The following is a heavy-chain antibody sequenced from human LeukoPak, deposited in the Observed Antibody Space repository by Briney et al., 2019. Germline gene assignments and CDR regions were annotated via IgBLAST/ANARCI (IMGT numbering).Heavy chain of an antibody. CDR1: GYTFTGYY. CDR2: INSYSGGT. CDR3: ARDGRIFGVVGD. V-gene: IGHV1-2*02. D-gene: IGHD3-3*01. Sequence: ASVKVSCKASGYTFTGYYVHWVRQAPGQGLEWMGWINSYSGGTNYAQKFQDRVTMTRDTSISTTYMELSRLRSDDTAVYYCARDGRIFGVVGDWGQGTLVTVSS. J-gene: IGHJ4*02.